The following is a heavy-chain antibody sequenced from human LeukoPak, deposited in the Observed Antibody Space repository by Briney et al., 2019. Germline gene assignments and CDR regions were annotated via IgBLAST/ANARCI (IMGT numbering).Heavy chain of an antibody. V-gene: IGHV3-33*01. CDR3: ARADWGGDCYSRPDY. Sequence: GGPLRLSCAASGFTFSTYGMHWVRQAPGKGLEWVAVIWYDGSNKYYADSVKGRFTISRDNSTNTLYLQMNSLRAEDTAVYYCARADWGGDCYSRPDYWGQGTLVTVSS. CDR2: IWYDGSNK. CDR1: GFTFSTYG. D-gene: IGHD2-21*02. J-gene: IGHJ4*02.